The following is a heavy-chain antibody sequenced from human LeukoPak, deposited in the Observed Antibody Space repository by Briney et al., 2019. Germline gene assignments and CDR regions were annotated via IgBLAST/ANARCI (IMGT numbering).Heavy chain of an antibody. CDR1: GFTFSSYG. V-gene: IGHV3-30*02. D-gene: IGHD5-18*01. Sequence: PAGGSLRLSCAASGFTFSSYGMHWVRQAPGKGLEWVAFIRFDGSAKNYADSVKGRFNISRDNSKNTLYVQMNSLTADDTAMYYCVKDIRRGDNFGYDQFAYWGQGTLVSVSS. CDR3: VKDIRRGDNFGYDQFAY. J-gene: IGHJ4*02. CDR2: IRFDGSAK.